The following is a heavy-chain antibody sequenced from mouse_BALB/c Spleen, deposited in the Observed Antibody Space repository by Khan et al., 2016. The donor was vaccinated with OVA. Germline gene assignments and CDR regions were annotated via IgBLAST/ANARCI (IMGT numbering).Heavy chain of an antibody. Sequence: VQLKESGPDLVKPSQSLSLTCTVTGYSITSDYTWHWIRQFPGNKLEWMGYIHYSGSTNYNPSLKSRISITRDTSKNQFFLQLNSVTIEDTATYYCTRFDGYYDAMDYWGQGTSVTVSS. V-gene: IGHV3-1*02. CDR2: IHYSGST. J-gene: IGHJ4*01. D-gene: IGHD2-3*01. CDR3: TRFDGYYDAMDY. CDR1: GYSITSDYT.